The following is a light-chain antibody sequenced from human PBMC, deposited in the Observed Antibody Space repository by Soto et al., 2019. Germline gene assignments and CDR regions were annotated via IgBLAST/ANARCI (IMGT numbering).Light chain of an antibody. CDR2: DVS. J-gene: IGLJ1*01. Sequence: QSALTQPASVSGSPGQSITISCTGTSSDIGRYHYVTWYQQHPGKAPKLMIYDVSNRPSGVSSRFSGSKSGTTASLTISGLQPEDEADYYCCSYAASSTLYVFGTGTKLTVL. V-gene: IGLV2-14*03. CDR1: SSDIGRYHY. CDR3: CSYAASSTLYV.